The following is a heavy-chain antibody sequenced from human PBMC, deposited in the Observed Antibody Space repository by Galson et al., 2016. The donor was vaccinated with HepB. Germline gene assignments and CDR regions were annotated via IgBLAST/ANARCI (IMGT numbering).Heavy chain of an antibody. Sequence: SLRLSCAVSGFNFNDFSMNWIRQAPGKGLEWLSYISGTGSRILYADSVKGRFPISKDKAKLSLYLQMSSLRVEDTAVYYCARDLTPRGFSYSFWGRGTLVAVSS. CDR3: ARDLTPRGFSYSF. V-gene: IGHV3-48*01. J-gene: IGHJ1*01. D-gene: IGHD3-10*01. CDR1: GFNFNDFS. CDR2: ISGTGSRI.